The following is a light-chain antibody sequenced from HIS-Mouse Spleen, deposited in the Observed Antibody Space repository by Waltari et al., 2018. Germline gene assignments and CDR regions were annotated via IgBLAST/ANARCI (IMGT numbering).Light chain of an antibody. CDR1: QSVLYSSNNKNY. CDR3: QQYYSTPYT. J-gene: IGKJ2*01. CDR2: WAS. Sequence: IVMTQSPDSLAASLGERATINCMSSQSVLYSSNNKNYLAWYQQKPGQPPKLLIYWASTRESGVPDRFSGSGSGTDFTLTISSLQAEDVAVYYCQQYYSTPYTFGQGTKLEIK. V-gene: IGKV4-1*01.